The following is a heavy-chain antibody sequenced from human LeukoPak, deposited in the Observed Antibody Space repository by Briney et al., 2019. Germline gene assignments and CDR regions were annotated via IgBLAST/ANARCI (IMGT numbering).Heavy chain of an antibody. CDR3: ATAFITTDSSGYHY. CDR2: FDPEDGET. J-gene: IGHJ4*02. Sequence: ASVKVSCKVSGYTLTELSMHWVRQAPGKGLEWMGGFDPEDGETIYAQKFQGRVTMTEDTSTDTAYMELSSLRSEDTAVYYCATAFITTDSSGYHYWGQGTLVTVSS. CDR1: GYTLTELS. D-gene: IGHD3-22*01. V-gene: IGHV1-24*01.